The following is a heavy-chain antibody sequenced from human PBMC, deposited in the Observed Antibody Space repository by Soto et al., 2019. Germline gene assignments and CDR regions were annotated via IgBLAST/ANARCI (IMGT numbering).Heavy chain of an antibody. Sequence: SETLSLTCTVSGGSISSGGYYWSWIRQHPGKGLEWIGYIYYSGSTYYNPSLKSRVTISVDTSKNQFSLKLSSVTAADTAVYYCARGAAFHYYDSSGYSPAFDYWGQGTLVTVS. J-gene: IGHJ4*02. V-gene: IGHV4-31*03. CDR3: ARGAAFHYYDSSGYSPAFDY. CDR1: GGSISSGGYY. D-gene: IGHD3-22*01. CDR2: IYYSGST.